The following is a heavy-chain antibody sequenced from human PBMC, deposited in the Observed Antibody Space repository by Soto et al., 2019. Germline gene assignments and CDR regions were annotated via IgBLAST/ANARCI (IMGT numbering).Heavy chain of an antibody. Sequence: ASVKVSCKASGYTFTSYGISWVRQAPGQGFEWMGWISAYNGNTNYAQKLQGRVTMTTDTSTSTAYMELRSLRSDDTAVYYCARRREYCGGDCYSAFDIWGQGTMVTVSS. CDR3: ARRREYCGGDCYSAFDI. CDR1: GYTFTSYG. V-gene: IGHV1-18*01. J-gene: IGHJ3*02. D-gene: IGHD2-21*01. CDR2: ISAYNGNT.